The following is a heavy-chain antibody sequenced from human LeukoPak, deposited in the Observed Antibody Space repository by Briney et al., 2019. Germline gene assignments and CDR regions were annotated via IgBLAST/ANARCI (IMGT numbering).Heavy chain of an antibody. CDR2: IYPGDSDT. CDR3: ARRGSSGYYYIFDY. Sequence: GGALKISCKASGYSFTNHWIGWVRQMPGKGLEWMGIIYPGDSDTRYSPSLQDPVTLSADKSISTAYLQWSSLKASDTAIYYCARRGSSGYYYIFDYWGQGTLVTASS. CDR1: GYSFTNHW. J-gene: IGHJ4*02. V-gene: IGHV5-51*01. D-gene: IGHD3-22*01.